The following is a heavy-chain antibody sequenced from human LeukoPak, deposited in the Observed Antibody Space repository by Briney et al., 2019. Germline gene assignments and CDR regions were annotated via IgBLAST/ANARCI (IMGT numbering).Heavy chain of an antibody. D-gene: IGHD6-19*01. J-gene: IGHJ6*03. V-gene: IGHV3-21*01. Sequence: GGSLRLSCAASGFTFSSYGMSWVRQAPGKGLEWVSSISSSSSYIYYADSVKGRFTISRDNAKNSLYLQMNSLRAEDTAVYYCARIPPRYSSGWSAYYYYYMDVWGKGTTVTVSS. CDR1: GFTFSSYG. CDR2: ISSSSSYI. CDR3: ARIPPRYSSGWSAYYYYYMDV.